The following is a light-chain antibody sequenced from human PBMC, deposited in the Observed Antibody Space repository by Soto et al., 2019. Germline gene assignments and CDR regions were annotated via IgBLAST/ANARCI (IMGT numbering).Light chain of an antibody. CDR3: GTWDSSLSVYV. Sequence: QSVLTQPPSASGTPGQRVTISCSGSSSNIGNNYVSWYQQLPGTAPKLLIYDNNKRPSGIPDRFSGSKSGTSATLGITGLQTGDEADYYCGTWDSSLSVYVFGTGTKVTVL. CDR2: DNN. J-gene: IGLJ1*01. CDR1: SSNIGNNY. V-gene: IGLV1-51*01.